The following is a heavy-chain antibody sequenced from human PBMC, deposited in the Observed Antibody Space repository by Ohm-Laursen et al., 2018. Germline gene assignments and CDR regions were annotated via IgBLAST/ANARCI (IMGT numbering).Heavy chain of an antibody. Sequence: SETLSLTCTVSGGSISSSYWSWIRQPPGKGLEWIGYIYYSGSTNYNPFLKSRVTISIDTSKNQFSLKLRSVTAADTAMYYCAREDYYDSSRYFDLWGRGTLVTVSS. V-gene: IGHV4-59*01. D-gene: IGHD3-22*01. J-gene: IGHJ2*01. CDR1: GGSISSSY. CDR2: IYYSGST. CDR3: AREDYYDSSRYFDL.